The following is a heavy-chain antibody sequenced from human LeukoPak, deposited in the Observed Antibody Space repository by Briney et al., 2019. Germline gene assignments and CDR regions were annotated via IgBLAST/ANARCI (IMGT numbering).Heavy chain of an antibody. CDR1: GYTLTELS. V-gene: IGHV1-24*01. Sequence: GASVKVSCKVSGYTLTELSMHWVRQAPGKGLEWMGGFDPEDGETIYAQKFQGRVTVTEDTSTDTAYMELSSLRSEDTAVYYCATAPIVVVPAAIYYYMDVWGKGTTVTVSS. CDR3: ATAPIVVVPAAIYYYMDV. CDR2: FDPEDGET. J-gene: IGHJ6*03. D-gene: IGHD2-2*01.